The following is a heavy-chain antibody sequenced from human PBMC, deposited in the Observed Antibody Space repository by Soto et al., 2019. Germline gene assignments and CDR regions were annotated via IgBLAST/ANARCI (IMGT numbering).Heavy chain of an antibody. Sequence: SETLYLTCTVSGCSISSSSYYWGWIRKPPGKRLERIGSIYYSGYTYYKTSLKNRVTISVNTTKNQFSLKLSSVTAADTAVYYCARHNGPLYVGYYYDMDVWGQGTTVT. CDR1: GCSISSSSYY. J-gene: IGHJ6*02. D-gene: IGHD3-16*01. V-gene: IGHV4-39*01. CDR2: IYYSGYT. CDR3: ARHNGPLYVGYYYDMDV.